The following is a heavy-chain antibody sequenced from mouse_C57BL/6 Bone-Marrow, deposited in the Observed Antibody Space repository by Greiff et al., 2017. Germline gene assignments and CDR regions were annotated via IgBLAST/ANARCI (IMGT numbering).Heavy chain of an antibody. CDR3: ARKGYPLGTMDC. CDR2: IWSGGIT. V-gene: IGHV2-2*01. J-gene: IGHJ4*01. D-gene: IGHD5-1-1*01. Sequence: QVQLQESGPGLVQPSQCLSITCTVSGFSLSSYGVHWVRQSPGKGLEWLGVIWSGGITDYNAAFISRLNITRDNSKSQVFLKMSSLHADDTAIYYCARKGYPLGTMDCWGQGTSVTDSS. CDR1: GFSLSSYG.